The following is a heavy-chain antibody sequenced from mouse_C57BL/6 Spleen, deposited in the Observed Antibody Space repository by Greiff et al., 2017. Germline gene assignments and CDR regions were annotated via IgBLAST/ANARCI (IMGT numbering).Heavy chain of an antibody. D-gene: IGHD2-1*01. Sequence: DVMLVESGGGLVKPGGSLKLSCAASGFTFSDYGMHWVRQAPEKGLEWVAYISSGSSTIYYADTVKGRFTISRDNAKNTLFLQMTSLRSEDTAMYYCASPIYYGNLFAYWGQGTLVTVSA. CDR2: ISSGSSTI. CDR1: GFTFSDYG. J-gene: IGHJ3*01. V-gene: IGHV5-17*01. CDR3: ASPIYYGNLFAY.